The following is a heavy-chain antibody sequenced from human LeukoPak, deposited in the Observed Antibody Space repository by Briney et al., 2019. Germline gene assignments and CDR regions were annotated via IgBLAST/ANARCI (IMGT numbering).Heavy chain of an antibody. J-gene: IGHJ4*02. CDR3: ANLHYDILTGYIYYFDY. D-gene: IGHD3-9*01. V-gene: IGHV3-23*01. CDR1: GFTFSSYG. Sequence: GGSLRLSCAASGFTFSSYGMSWVRQAPGKGLEWVSSISGSGASTYYADSVKGRFTISRDNSKNTLYLQMNSLRAEDTAVYYCANLHYDILTGYIYYFDYWGQGTLVTVSS. CDR2: ISGSGAST.